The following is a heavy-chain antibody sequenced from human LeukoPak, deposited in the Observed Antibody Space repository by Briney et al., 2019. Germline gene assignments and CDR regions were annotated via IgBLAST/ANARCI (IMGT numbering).Heavy chain of an antibody. Sequence: GGSLRLSCAASGFTFSSYWMNWVRQAPGKGLEWVSSISSSSSYIYYADSVKGRFTISRDNAKNSLYLQMNSLRAEDTAVYYCARDPMRGWFDPWGQGTLVTVSS. J-gene: IGHJ5*02. CDR3: ARDPMRGWFDP. D-gene: IGHD3-22*01. CDR2: ISSSSSYI. CDR1: GFTFSSYW. V-gene: IGHV3-21*01.